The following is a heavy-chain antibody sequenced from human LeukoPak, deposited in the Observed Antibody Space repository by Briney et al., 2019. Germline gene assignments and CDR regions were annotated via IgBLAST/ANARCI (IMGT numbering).Heavy chain of an antibody. Sequence: SETLSLTCTVSGGSISSSSYYWGWIRQPPGKGLEWIGSIYYSGSTYYNPSLKSRVTISVDTSKNQFSLKLSSVTAADTAVYYCARDLMIRDGYNEDYWGQGTLVTVSS. D-gene: IGHD5-24*01. J-gene: IGHJ4*02. V-gene: IGHV4-39*02. CDR2: IYYSGST. CDR1: GGSISSSSYY. CDR3: ARDLMIRDGYNEDY.